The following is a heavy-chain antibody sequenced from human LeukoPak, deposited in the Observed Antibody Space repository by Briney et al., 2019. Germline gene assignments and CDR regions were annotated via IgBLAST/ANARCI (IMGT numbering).Heavy chain of an antibody. J-gene: IGHJ6*03. D-gene: IGHD5-18*01. CDR3: ARESYSYPYYYYYYMDV. V-gene: IGHV3-21*01. CDR2: ISNSSSYI. CDR1: GFTFSSYS. Sequence: GGSLGLSCAASGFTFSSYSMNWVRQAPGKGLEWVSSISNSSSYIYYADSVKGRFTISRDNAKNSLYLQMNSLRAEDTAVYYCARESYSYPYYYYYYMDVWGKGTTVTVSS.